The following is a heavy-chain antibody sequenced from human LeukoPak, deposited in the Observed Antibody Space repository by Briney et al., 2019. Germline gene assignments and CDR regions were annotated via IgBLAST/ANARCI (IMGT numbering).Heavy chain of an antibody. Sequence: GGSLRLSCAASGFTFSNYAMHWVRQAPGKGLEWVAVISYDGGSKYYADSVKGRFTISRDNSKKTLYLQMNILRAEDTAVYYCARDYCGGDCYSTWWYFDLWGRGTRVTVSS. V-gene: IGHV3-30-3*01. D-gene: IGHD2-21*02. J-gene: IGHJ2*01. CDR2: ISYDGGSK. CDR1: GFTFSNYA. CDR3: ARDYCGGDCYSTWWYFDL.